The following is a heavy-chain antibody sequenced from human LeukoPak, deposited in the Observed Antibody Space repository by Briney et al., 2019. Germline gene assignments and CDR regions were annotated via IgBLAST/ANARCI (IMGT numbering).Heavy chain of an antibody. CDR2: ISGSGGST. D-gene: IGHD3-22*01. J-gene: IGHJ4*02. Sequence: GGSLRLSCAASGFTFSSYAMSWVRQAPGKGLEWVSAISGSGGSTYYADSVKGRFTISRDNSKNTLYLQMNSLRAEDTAVYYCAKDPYYYDSSGYYNYWGQGTLVTVSS. CDR3: AKDPYYYDSSGYYNY. V-gene: IGHV3-23*01. CDR1: GFTFSSYA.